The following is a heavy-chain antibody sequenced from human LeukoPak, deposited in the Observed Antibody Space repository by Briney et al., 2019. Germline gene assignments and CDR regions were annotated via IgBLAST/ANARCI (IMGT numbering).Heavy chain of an antibody. J-gene: IGHJ4*02. CDR1: VYTFNDYY. Sequence: ASVTVSFKASVYTFNDYYIHWVRQAPGQGLEWMGWINPNTGGATYAQKFQGRVTMTRDTSISTAYMELSSLRSDDTAVYYCTREDYWGQGTLVTVSS. CDR2: INPNTGGA. V-gene: IGHV1-2*02. CDR3: TREDY.